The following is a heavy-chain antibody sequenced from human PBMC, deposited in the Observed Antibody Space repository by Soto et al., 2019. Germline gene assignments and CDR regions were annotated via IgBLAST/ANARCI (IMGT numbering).Heavy chain of an antibody. D-gene: IGHD2-15*01. CDR2: INHSGST. CDR3: ARGEIYWSGGSCYSVDYYYYYMDV. J-gene: IGHJ6*03. Sequence: SETLSLTCAVYGGSFSGYYWSWIRQPPGKGLEWIGEINHSGSTNYNPSLKSRVTISVDTSKDQFSLKLSSVTAADTAVYYCARGEIYWSGGSCYSVDYYYYYMDVWGNGTTIT. V-gene: IGHV4-34*01. CDR1: GGSFSGYY.